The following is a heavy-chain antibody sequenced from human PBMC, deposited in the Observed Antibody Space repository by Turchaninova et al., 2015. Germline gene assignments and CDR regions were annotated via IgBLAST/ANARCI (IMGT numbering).Heavy chain of an antibody. J-gene: IGHJ4*02. D-gene: IGHD3-16*02. CDR1: GFTFSDFN. Sequence: EVQLVESGGGLVMPGGSLRLSCGASGFTFSDFNMNWVRRAPGKGRVWGAEISISNDSIYHTDAVKGGYTISEENDKNSLYLKMNSLIDEDMCVYNCARDITFGGIIVTRGFDYWGQGTLVTVSS. CDR3: ARDITFGGIIVTRGFDY. V-gene: IGHV3-21*01. CDR2: ISISNDSI.